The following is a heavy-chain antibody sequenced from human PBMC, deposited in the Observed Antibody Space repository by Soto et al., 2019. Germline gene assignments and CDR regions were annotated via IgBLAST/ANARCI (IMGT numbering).Heavy chain of an antibody. J-gene: IGHJ4*02. D-gene: IGHD5-18*01. CDR3: ARHGYNYGGGYFDY. CDR1: GVTVSSNY. CDR2: IYSGGST. V-gene: IGHV3-66*04. Sequence: ESGGGLVQPGGSLRLSCAASGVTVSSNYMSWVRQAPGTGLEWVSVIYSGGSTYYADSVKGRFTISRDNSKNTLYLQMNSLRAEDTAVYYCARHGYNYGGGYFDYWGQGTLVTVSS.